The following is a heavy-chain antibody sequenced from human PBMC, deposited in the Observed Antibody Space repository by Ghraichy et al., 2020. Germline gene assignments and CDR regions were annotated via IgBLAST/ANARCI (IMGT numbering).Heavy chain of an antibody. CDR2: ISAYNGNT. J-gene: IGHJ6*03. V-gene: IGHV1-18*01. D-gene: IGHD2-2*01. CDR3: ARGFKLGYCSSTSCPHYYYYYYMDV. Sequence: ASVKVSCKASGYTFTSYGISWVRQAPGQGLEWMGWISAYNGNTNYAQKLQGRVTMTTDTSTSTAYMELRSLRSDDTAVYYCARGFKLGYCSSTSCPHYYYYYYMDVWGKGTTVTVSS. CDR1: GYTFTSYG.